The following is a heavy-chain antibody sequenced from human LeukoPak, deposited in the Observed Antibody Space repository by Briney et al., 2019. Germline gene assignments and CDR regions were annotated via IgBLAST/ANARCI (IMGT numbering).Heavy chain of an antibody. Sequence: GGSLRLSCAASGFTFSSYAMHWVRQAPGKGLEWAAVISYDGSNKYYADSVKGRFTISRDNSKNTLYLQMNSLRAEDTAVYYCARDQVLRFLEWLIDYWGQGTLVTVSS. CDR2: ISYDGSNK. V-gene: IGHV3-30-3*01. CDR3: ARDQVLRFLEWLIDY. CDR1: GFTFSSYA. J-gene: IGHJ4*02. D-gene: IGHD3-3*01.